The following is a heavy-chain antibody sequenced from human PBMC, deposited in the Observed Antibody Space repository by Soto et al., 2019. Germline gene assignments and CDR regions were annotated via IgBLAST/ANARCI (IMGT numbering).Heavy chain of an antibody. J-gene: IGHJ6*02. Sequence: PSETLSLTCAGSGYSISSGYYWGWLRQPPGKGLEWIGSIYHSGSTYYNPSLKSRVTISVDTSKNQFPLKLSSVTAADTAVYYCARDTMHYDFWSGYQYYYYYGMDVWGQGTTVTVSS. CDR1: GYSISSGYY. D-gene: IGHD3-3*01. CDR2: IYHSGST. V-gene: IGHV4-38-2*02. CDR3: ARDTMHYDFWSGYQYYYYYGMDV.